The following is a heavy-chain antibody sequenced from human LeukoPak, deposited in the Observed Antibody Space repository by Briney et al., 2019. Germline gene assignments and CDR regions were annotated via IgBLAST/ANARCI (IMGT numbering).Heavy chain of an antibody. CDR3: TTGGFDY. V-gene: IGHV3-7*01. CDR2: IKQDGSEK. Sequence: GGSLRLSCAASGFTFSTYWMNWVRQAPGKALEWVANIKQDGSEKYYVDSVKGRFTISRDNAKNSLYLQMNNLRAEDTAVYYCTTGGFDYWGQGTLVTVSS. J-gene: IGHJ4*02. D-gene: IGHD4-17*01. CDR1: GFTFSTYW.